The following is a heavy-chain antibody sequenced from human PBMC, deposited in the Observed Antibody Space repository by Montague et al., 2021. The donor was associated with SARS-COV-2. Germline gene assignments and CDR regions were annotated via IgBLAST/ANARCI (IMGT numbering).Heavy chain of an antibody. CDR3: ARGIPIAAALVNLFDP. CDR2: IYYSGST. Sequence: SETLSLTCTVSGGSISSYYWSWIRQPPGKGLEWIGYIYYSGSTNYNPSLKSRVTISVDKSKNQFSLKLSSVTAADTAVYYCARGIPIAAALVNLFDPWGQGTMVTVSS. V-gene: IGHV4-59*01. D-gene: IGHD6-13*01. J-gene: IGHJ5*01. CDR1: GGSISSYY.